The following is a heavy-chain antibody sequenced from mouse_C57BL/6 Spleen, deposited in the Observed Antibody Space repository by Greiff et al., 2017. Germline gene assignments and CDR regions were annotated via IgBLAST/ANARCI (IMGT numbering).Heavy chain of an antibody. CDR2: IYPSDGCT. CDR3: ARGREYDYDETGWAY. D-gene: IGHD2-4*01. J-gene: IGHJ3*01. CDR1: GYTFTDYT. V-gene: IGHV1-78*01. Sequence: VQLQQSDAELVKPGASVKISCTVSGYTFTDYTIPWMKQRPEQGLEWIGTIYPSDGCTKYTEKFKGKATLTADKSSSTAYMQLNSLTSEDSAVYFCARGREYDYDETGWAYWGQGTLVTVSA.